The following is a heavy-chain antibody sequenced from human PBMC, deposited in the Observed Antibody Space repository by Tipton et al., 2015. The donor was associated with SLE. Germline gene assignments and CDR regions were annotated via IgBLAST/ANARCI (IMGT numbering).Heavy chain of an antibody. J-gene: IGHJ4*02. CDR1: GGSISSSSW. CDR3: ARVWRQLANYFDY. D-gene: IGHD6-6*01. V-gene: IGHV4-4*02. Sequence: TLSLTCAVSGGSISSSSWWSWVRQPPGKGLEWIGEIYHSGSTNYNPSLKSRVTISVDKSKNQFSLKLSSVTAADTAVYYCARVWRQLANYFDYWGQGTLVTVSS. CDR2: IYHSGST.